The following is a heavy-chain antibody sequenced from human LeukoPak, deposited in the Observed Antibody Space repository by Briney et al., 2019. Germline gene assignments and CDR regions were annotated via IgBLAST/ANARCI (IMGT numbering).Heavy chain of an antibody. CDR3: ARGSSASSEVNWFDP. Sequence: GESLKISCKGSGYTFPNYWIGWVRQMPGRGLEWMGLIYLHSGESRYSASFQGQVIFSADRSISTAYLHWSSLKASDTAIYYCARGSSASSEVNWFDPWGQGTLVTVSS. CDR1: GYTFPNYW. V-gene: IGHV5-51*01. D-gene: IGHD6-6*01. J-gene: IGHJ5*02. CDR2: IYLHSGES.